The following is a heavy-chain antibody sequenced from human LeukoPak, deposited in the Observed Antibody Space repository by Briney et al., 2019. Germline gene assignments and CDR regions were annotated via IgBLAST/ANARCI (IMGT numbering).Heavy chain of an antibody. Sequence: ETLSLTCTVSGGSISSYYWSWIRQPPGKGLEWVANIKQDGSEKYYVDSVKGRFTISRDNAKNSLYLQMNSLRAEDTAVYYCARDLTMVRGVTDYWGQGTLVTVSS. CDR2: IKQDGSEK. J-gene: IGHJ4*02. D-gene: IGHD3-10*01. CDR3: ARDLTMVRGVTDY. V-gene: IGHV3-7*01. CDR1: GGSISSYY.